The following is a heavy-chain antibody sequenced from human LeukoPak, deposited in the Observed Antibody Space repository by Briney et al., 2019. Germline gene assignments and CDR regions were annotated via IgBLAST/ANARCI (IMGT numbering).Heavy chain of an antibody. J-gene: IGHJ6*02. V-gene: IGHV3-11*01. D-gene: IGHD4-17*01. CDR2: ISSSGSTI. CDR3: ARSNIDYAYYYYYGMDV. Sequence: GGSLRLSCAASGFTFSDYYMSWIRQAPGKGLEWVSYISSSGSTIYYADSVKGRFTISRDNAKNSLYLQMNSLRAEDTAVYYCARSNIDYAYYYYYGMDVWGQGTTVTVSS. CDR1: GFTFSDYY.